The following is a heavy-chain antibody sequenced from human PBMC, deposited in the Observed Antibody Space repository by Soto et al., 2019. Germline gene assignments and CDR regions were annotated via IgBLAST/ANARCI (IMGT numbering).Heavy chain of an antibody. V-gene: IGHV4-59*01. D-gene: IGHD5-18*01. Sequence: SETLSLTCTVSGGSINGYYWTWLRQSPTNGLEWIGYFHFSGSTKYNPSLESRLTISADTSKNQISLTLSSVTAADTAVYYCARASGYSYGYDDFFDNWGQGTLVTVSS. J-gene: IGHJ4*01. CDR2: FHFSGST. CDR3: ARASGYSYGYDDFFDN. CDR1: GGSINGYY.